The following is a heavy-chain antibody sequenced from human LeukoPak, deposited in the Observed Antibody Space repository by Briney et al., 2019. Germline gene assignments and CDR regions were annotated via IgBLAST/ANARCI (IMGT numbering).Heavy chain of an antibody. V-gene: IGHV1-46*01. J-gene: IGHJ3*02. D-gene: IGHD6-13*01. CDR1: GYTFTSYY. CDR3: ARDLAAAGTNHDAFDI. CDR2: INPSGGST. Sequence: ASVKVPCKASGYTFTSYYMHWVRQAPGQGLEWMGIINPSGGSTSYAQKFQGRVTMTRDTSTSTVYMELSSLRSEDTAVYYCARDLAAAGTNHDAFDIWGQGTMVTVSS.